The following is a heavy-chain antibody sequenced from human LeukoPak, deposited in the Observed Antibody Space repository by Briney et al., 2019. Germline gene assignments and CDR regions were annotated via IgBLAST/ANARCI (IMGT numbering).Heavy chain of an antibody. Sequence: GASVKVSCKASGGTFSSYAISWVRQAPGQGLEWMGGIIPIFGTANYAQKFQGRVTITTDESTSTAYMELSSLRSEDTAVYYCARDQSQTVAGKGPSRPPAGWFDPWGQGTLVTVSS. CDR2: IIPIFGTA. V-gene: IGHV1-69*05. J-gene: IGHJ5*02. D-gene: IGHD6-19*01. CDR3: ARDQSQTVAGKGPSRPPAGWFDP. CDR1: GGTFSSYA.